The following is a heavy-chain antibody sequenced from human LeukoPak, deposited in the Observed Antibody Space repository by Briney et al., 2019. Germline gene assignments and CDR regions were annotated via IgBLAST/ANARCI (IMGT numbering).Heavy chain of an antibody. V-gene: IGHV4-59*08. Sequence: SETLSLTCTVSGGSISSYYWSWIRQPPGKGLEWIGYIYYSGSTNYNPSLKSRVTISVDTSKNQFSLKLSSVTAADTAVYYCARRLESGDFWSGYSKGDAFDIWGQGTMVTVSS. D-gene: IGHD3-3*01. CDR2: IYYSGST. CDR3: ARRLESGDFWSGYSKGDAFDI. CDR1: GGSISSYY. J-gene: IGHJ3*02.